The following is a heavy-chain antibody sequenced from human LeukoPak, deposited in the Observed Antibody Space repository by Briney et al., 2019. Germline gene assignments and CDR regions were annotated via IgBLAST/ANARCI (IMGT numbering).Heavy chain of an antibody. Sequence: ASVKVSCEASGYTFTDNYLHWVRQAPGQGLEWMGWISPNSSGTNYAQKFQDRVTMTRDTSISTAYMELSRLRSDDTAVYYCARIRGLVPRQYYFDYWGQGTLVTVSS. D-gene: IGHD3/OR15-3a*01. CDR3: ARIRGLVPRQYYFDY. CDR1: GYTFTDNY. V-gene: IGHV1-2*02. CDR2: ISPNSSGT. J-gene: IGHJ4*02.